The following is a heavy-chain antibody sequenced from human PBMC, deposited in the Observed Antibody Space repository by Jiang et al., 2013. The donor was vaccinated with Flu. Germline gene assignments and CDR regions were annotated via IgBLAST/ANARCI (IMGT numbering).Heavy chain of an antibody. J-gene: IGHJ3*02. CDR3: ARVPNPYSHDIVVVVAASGAFDI. CDR1: Y. D-gene: IGHD2-15*01. CDR2: IYYSGST. Sequence: YWSWIRQPPGKGLEWIGYIYYSGSTNYNPSLKSRVTISVDTSKNQFSLKLSSVTAADTTVYYCARVPNPYSHDIVVVVAASGAFDIWGQGTMVTVSS. V-gene: IGHV4-59*01.